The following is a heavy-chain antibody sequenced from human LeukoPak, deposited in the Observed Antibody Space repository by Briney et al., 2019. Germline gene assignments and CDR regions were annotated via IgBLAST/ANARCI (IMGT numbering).Heavy chain of an antibody. D-gene: IGHD3-3*01. Sequence: SETLSLTCTVSGGSISSSSYYWGWIRQPPGKGLEWIGSIYYSGSTYYNPSLKSRVTVSVDTSKNQFSLKLSSVTAADTAVYYCARGFGVVTPDAFDIWGQGTMVTVSS. V-gene: IGHV4-39*07. J-gene: IGHJ3*02. CDR2: IYYSGST. CDR1: GGSISSSSYY. CDR3: ARGFGVVTPDAFDI.